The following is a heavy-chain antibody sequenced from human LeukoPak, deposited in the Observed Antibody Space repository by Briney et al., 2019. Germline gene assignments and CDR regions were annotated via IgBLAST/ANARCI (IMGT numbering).Heavy chain of an antibody. D-gene: IGHD2-15*01. J-gene: IGHJ4*02. Sequence: GGSLSLSCAASGFTFRVYDTNWVPRAPGKGLECVSYISSRGRRILSADSVKGRFTISRDNAKNTLYLQMNSLRADDTSIYYCARGPRDPTEYCSRGTCSPTYEVWGQGTLVTVSS. CDR3: ARGPRDPTEYCSRGTCSPTYEV. CDR1: GFTFRVYD. V-gene: IGHV3-48*03. CDR2: ISSRGRRI.